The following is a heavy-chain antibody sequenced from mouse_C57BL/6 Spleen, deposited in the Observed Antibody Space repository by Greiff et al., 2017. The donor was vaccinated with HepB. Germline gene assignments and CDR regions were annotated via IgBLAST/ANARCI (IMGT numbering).Heavy chain of an antibody. CDR2: IRNKANGYTT. D-gene: IGHD4-1*01. CDR1: GFTFTDYY. CDR3: ARYPLGHYFDY. V-gene: IGHV7-3*01. Sequence: EVQGVESGGGLVQPGGSLSLSCAASGFTFTDYYMSWVRQPPGKALEWLGFIRNKANGYTTEYSASVKGRFTISRDNSQSILYLQMNALRAEDSATYYCARYPLGHYFDYWGQGTTLTVSS. J-gene: IGHJ2*01.